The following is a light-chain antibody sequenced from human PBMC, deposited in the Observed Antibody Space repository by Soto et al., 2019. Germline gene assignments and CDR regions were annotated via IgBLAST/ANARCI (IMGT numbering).Light chain of an antibody. J-gene: IGKJ5*01. CDR3: QQRYNWPPT. V-gene: IGKV3-11*01. CDR2: DTS. Sequence: EIVLTQSPATLSLSPGEGATLSCRASQTVSSYLAWYQQKPGQAPRLLIYDTSNRATDIPARFSGSGSGTDFTLTITSLEPEDFAVYYCQQRYNWPPTFGQGTRLEIK. CDR1: QTVSSY.